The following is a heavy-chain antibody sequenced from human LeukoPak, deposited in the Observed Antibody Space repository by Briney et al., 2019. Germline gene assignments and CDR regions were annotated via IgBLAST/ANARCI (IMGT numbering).Heavy chain of an antibody. V-gene: IGHV3-33*01. J-gene: IGHJ6*03. CDR3: ARVDYYYYYMDV. CDR2: IWYDGSNK. Sequence: GGSLRLSCAASGFTFSSYGMHWVRQAPGKGLEWVAVIWYDGSNKYYADSVKGRFTISRDNSKNTLYLQMNSLRAEDTAVYYCARVDYYYYYMDVWGEGTTVTVSS. CDR1: GFTFSSYG.